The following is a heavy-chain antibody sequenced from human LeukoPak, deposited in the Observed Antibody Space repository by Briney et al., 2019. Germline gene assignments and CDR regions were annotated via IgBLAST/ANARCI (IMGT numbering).Heavy chain of an antibody. D-gene: IGHD2-2*01. V-gene: IGHV3-23*01. CDR3: AKGLYCSSTSCPKAYNWLDP. CDR2: ISGSGGST. Sequence: GGSLRLSCAASGFTFSSYAMSWVRQAPGKGLEWVSAISGSGGSTYYADSVKGRFTISRDNSKNTLYLQMNSLRAEDTAVYYCAKGLYCSSTSCPKAYNWLDPWGQGTLVTVSS. J-gene: IGHJ5*02. CDR1: GFTFSSYA.